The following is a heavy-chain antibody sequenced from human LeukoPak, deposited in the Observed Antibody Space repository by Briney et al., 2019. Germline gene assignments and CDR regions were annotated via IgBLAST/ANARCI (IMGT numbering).Heavy chain of an antibody. V-gene: IGHV3-30*02. CDR3: AKGYGDLVAFDI. J-gene: IGHJ3*02. Sequence: PRGSLRLSCAASGFTFRSYGMDWVRQAPGKGLEWVAFIRYDGNNKDYGDSVKGRFTISRDNSKNTLYLQMNSLRVEDTAVYYCAKGYGDLVAFDIWGQGTMVTVSS. CDR2: IRYDGNNK. CDR1: GFTFRSYG. D-gene: IGHD4-17*01.